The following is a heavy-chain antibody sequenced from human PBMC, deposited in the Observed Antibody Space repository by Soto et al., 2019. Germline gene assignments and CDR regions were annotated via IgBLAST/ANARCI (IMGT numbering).Heavy chain of an antibody. V-gene: IGHV4-30-2*01. J-gene: IGHJ5*02. CDR1: GGSISSGGYS. Sequence: SETLSLTCAVSGGSISSGGYSWSWIRQPPGKGLEWIGYIYHSGSTYYNPSLKSRVTISVDRSKNQFSLKLSSVTAADTAVYYCARRVTIFGVVTTWDNWFDPWGQGTLVTVSS. D-gene: IGHD3-3*01. CDR2: IYHSGST. CDR3: ARRVTIFGVVTTWDNWFDP.